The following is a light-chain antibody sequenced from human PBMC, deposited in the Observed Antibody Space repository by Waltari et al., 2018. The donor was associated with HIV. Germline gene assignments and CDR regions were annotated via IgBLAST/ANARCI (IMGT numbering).Light chain of an antibody. V-gene: IGKV3-11*01. J-gene: IGKJ4*01. CDR1: QSVSSY. CDR2: DAS. CDR3: QQRSNWPPALT. Sequence: EIVLPQSPATLSLSPGESATLSSRASQSVSSYLAWYQQKPGQAPRLLIYDASNRATGIPARFSGSGSGTDFTLTISSLEPEDFAVYYCQQRSNWPPALTFGGGTKVEIK.